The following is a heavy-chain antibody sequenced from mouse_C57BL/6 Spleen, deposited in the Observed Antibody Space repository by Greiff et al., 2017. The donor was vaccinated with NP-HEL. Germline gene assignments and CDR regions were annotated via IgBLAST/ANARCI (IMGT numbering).Heavy chain of an antibody. J-gene: IGHJ2*01. V-gene: IGHV1-15*01. CDR3: TTYYYYGSGYGY. CDR1: GYTFTDYE. D-gene: IGHD1-1*01. Sequence: VKLMESGAELVRPGASVTLSCKASGYTFTDYEMHWVKQTPVHGLEWIGAIDPETGGTAYNQKFKGKAILTADKSSSTAYMELRTLTSEDSAVYYCTTYYYYGSGYGYWGQGTTLTVSS. CDR2: IDPETGGT.